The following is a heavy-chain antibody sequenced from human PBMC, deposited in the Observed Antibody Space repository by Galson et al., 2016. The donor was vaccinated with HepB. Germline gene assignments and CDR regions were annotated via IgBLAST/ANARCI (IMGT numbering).Heavy chain of an antibody. Sequence: SVKVSCKASGYAFTSYDINWVRQATGQGLEWMGWMNPNSGNTVYAEKFQGRVTMTRDTSISTAYMELNSLRVEDTAVYYWARDRWVAAPLSGGSYYYGIDVWGQGSTVTVSS. D-gene: IGHD2-15*01. V-gene: IGHV1-8*01. CDR3: ARDRWVAAPLSGGSYYYGIDV. J-gene: IGHJ6*02. CDR2: MNPNSGNT. CDR1: GYAFTSYD.